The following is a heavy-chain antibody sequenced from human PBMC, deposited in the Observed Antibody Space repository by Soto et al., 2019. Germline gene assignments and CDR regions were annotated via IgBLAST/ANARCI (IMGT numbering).Heavy chain of an antibody. D-gene: IGHD1-26*01. CDR3: GIEGAGFGH. V-gene: IGHV3-73*01. CDR2: FRSKANNNAT. CDR1: GFTFSVSR. J-gene: IGHJ4*02. Sequence: EVQLVESGGGFVQPWGSVRLACAGSGFTFSVSRMHWVRQAPGQGLEWLGRFRSKANNNATIYSESVRGRFIISRDDSQATMFLQMSSLRTEDTAMYYCGIEGAGFGHWGQGTLVTVS.